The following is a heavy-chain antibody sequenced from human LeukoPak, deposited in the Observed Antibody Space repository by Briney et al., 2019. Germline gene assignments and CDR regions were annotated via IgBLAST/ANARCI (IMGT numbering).Heavy chain of an antibody. D-gene: IGHD6-13*01. CDR3: ARDSIAAAGDFDY. J-gene: IGHJ4*02. V-gene: IGHV3-74*01. CDR1: GFPFSSYW. Sequence: PGGSLRLSCAASGFPFSSYWMHWVRQAPGKGLVWVARINSDGSSTGYADSVKGRFTISRDNAKNTLYLQMNSLRAEDTAVYFCARDSIAAAGDFDYWGQGTLVTVSS. CDR2: INSDGSST.